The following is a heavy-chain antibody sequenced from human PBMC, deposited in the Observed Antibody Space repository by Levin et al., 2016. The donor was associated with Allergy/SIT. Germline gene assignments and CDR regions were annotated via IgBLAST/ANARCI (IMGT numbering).Heavy chain of an antibody. CDR3: ARGYGDKHFDY. Sequence: VRQAPGKGLVWVSHISNDGSGTRSADSVKGRFTISRDNAKKTLFLLMDSLRAEDTAVYYCARGYGDKHFDYWGQGTLVTVSS. V-gene: IGHV3-74*01. D-gene: IGHD4-17*01. CDR2: ISNDGSGT. J-gene: IGHJ4*02.